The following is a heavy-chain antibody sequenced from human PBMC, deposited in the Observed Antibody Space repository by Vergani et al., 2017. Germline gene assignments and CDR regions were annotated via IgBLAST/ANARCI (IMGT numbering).Heavy chain of an antibody. CDR2: ISYDGSNK. J-gene: IGHJ6*02. CDR3: ARSRGLWDV. Sequence: QVQLVESGGGVVQPGRSLRLSCAASGFTFSSYAMHWVRQAPGKGLEWVAVISYDGSNKYYADSVKGRFTISRDNSKNTLYLQMNSLRAEDTAVYYCARSRGLWDVWGQGTTVTVSS. D-gene: IGHD2-2*01. CDR1: GFTFSSYA. V-gene: IGHV3-30-3*01.